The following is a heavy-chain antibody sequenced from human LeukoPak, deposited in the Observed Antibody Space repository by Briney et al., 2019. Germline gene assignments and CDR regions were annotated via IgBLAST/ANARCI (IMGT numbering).Heavy chain of an antibody. CDR3: ARAANIDPTDSMVVKVYYYYYMDV. CDR2: IKQDGTEK. V-gene: IGHV3-7*01. J-gene: IGHJ6*03. Sequence: PGGSLRLSCAASGVTFSIYWMSWVRQAPGKGLEWVSNIKQDGTEKYYVDSVKGRFTISRDNAKSSVYLQMNSLRAEDTAVYYCARAANIDPTDSMVVKVYYYYYMDVWGKGTTVTVSS. CDR1: GVTFSIYW. D-gene: IGHD4-23*01.